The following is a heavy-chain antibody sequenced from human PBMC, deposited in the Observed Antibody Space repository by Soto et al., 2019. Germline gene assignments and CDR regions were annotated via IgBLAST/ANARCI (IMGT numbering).Heavy chain of an antibody. CDR3: ARAFYPDWWGVWGSYRFFFNYYGMDV. CDR2: IWYDGSNK. J-gene: IGHJ6*02. Sequence: QVQLVESGGGVVQPGRSLRLSCAASGFTFSSYGMHWVRQAPGKGLEWVAVIWYDGSNKYYADSVKGRFTISRDNSKNTLYLQMNSLRAEDTAVYYCARAFYPDWWGVWGSYRFFFNYYGMDVWGQGTTVTVSS. CDR1: GFTFSSYG. D-gene: IGHD3-16*02. V-gene: IGHV3-33*01.